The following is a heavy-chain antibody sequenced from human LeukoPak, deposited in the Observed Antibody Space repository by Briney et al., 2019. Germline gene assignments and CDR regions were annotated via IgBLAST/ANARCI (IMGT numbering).Heavy chain of an antibody. D-gene: IGHD3-22*01. Sequence: ASVKVSCKASGYTFTSYYMHWVRQAPGQGLEXXXXXXPSGGSTSYAQKFQGRVTMTRDTSTSTVYMELSSLRSEDTAVYYCARAEETYYYDSSGYFDYWGQGTLVTVSS. J-gene: IGHJ4*02. CDR3: ARAEETYYYDSSGYFDY. CDR2: XXPSGGST. V-gene: IGHV1-46*01. CDR1: GYTFTSYY.